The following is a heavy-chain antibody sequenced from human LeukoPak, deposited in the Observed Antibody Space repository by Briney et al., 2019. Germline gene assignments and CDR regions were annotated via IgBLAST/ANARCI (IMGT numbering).Heavy chain of an antibody. CDR2: ISSSGSTI. Sequence: GGSLRLSCAASGFTFSRYRMNWVRQAPGKGLEWVSYISSSGSTIYYADSVKGRFTISRDNAKNSLYLQMNSLRAEDTAVYYCAELGITMIGGVWGKGTTVTISS. D-gene: IGHD3-10*02. CDR1: GFTFSRYR. J-gene: IGHJ6*04. V-gene: IGHV3-48*03. CDR3: AELGITMIGGV.